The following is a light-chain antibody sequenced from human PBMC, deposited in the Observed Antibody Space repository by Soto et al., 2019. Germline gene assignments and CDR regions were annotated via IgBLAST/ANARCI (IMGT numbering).Light chain of an antibody. CDR1: SSNIGAGYD. CDR3: QSYDSRLSVV. CDR2: GNS. J-gene: IGLJ2*01. Sequence: QSVLTQPPSVSGAPGQRVTIACTGSSSNIGAGYDVHWYQQLPGTAPKLLIYGNSNLPSGVPDRFSGSKSGTSASLAITGLQAEDEADYYCQSYDSRLSVVFGGGTKLTAL. V-gene: IGLV1-40*01.